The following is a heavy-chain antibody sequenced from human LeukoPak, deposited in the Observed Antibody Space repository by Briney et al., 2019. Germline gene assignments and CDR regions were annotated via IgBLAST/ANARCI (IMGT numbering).Heavy chain of an antibody. CDR3: AKGISPGNIVGATGTPDY. CDR2: ISGSGGST. CDR1: GFTFSSYD. J-gene: IGHJ4*02. D-gene: IGHD1-26*01. Sequence: GGSLRLSCAASGFTFSSYDKTWVRQAPGKGLEWVSLISGSGGSTFYADSVKGRLTISRDNSKNTLYLQMNSLRAEDTAVYYCAKGISPGNIVGATGTPDYWGQGTLVTVSS. V-gene: IGHV3-23*01.